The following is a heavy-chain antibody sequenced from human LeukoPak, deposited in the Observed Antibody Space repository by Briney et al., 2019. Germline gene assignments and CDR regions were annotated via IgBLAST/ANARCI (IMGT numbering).Heavy chain of an antibody. CDR3: ARGYSGCFHY. Sequence: GASMKVSCTASGYTFTGYALHWVRQAPGQGLEWMGWINTGSGNTKYSQRFQDRVTITMDTSASTVYMEMNDLGSEDTAVYYCARGYSGCFHYWGQGALVTVSS. CDR2: INTGSGNT. V-gene: IGHV1-3*04. CDR1: GYTFTGYA. J-gene: IGHJ4*02. D-gene: IGHD1-26*01.